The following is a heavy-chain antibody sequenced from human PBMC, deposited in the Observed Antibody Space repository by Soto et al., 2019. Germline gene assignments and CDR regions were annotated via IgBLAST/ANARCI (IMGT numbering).Heavy chain of an antibody. D-gene: IGHD3-3*01. CDR1: GYSISSGYY. CDR3: ARLGETYYDFWSGYYYYYGMDV. V-gene: IGHV4-38-2*01. J-gene: IGHJ6*02. Sequence: SETLSLTCAVSGYSISSGYYWGWIRQPPGKGLEWIGSIYHSGSTYYNPSLKSRVTISVDTSKNQLSLKLSSVTAADTAVYYCARLGETYYDFWSGYYYYYGMDVGGQGTTVTVSS. CDR2: IYHSGST.